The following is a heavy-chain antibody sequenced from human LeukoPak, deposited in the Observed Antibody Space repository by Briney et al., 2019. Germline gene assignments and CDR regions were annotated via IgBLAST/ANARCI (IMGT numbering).Heavy chain of an antibody. CDR2: ISSSSSYI. V-gene: IGHV3-21*01. CDR3: ARDQGYYYDSSGY. CDR1: RFTFSSYS. D-gene: IGHD3-22*01. J-gene: IGHJ4*02. Sequence: GGSLRLSCAASRFTFSSYSMNWVRQAPGKGLEWVSSISSSSSYIYYADSLKGRFTISRDNAKNSLYLQMNSLRAEDTAVYYCARDQGYYYDSSGYWGQGTLVTVSS.